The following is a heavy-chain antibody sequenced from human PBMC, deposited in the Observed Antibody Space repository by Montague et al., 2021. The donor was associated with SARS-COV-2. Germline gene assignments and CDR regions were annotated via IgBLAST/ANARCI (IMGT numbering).Heavy chain of an antibody. CDR3: ARGLRYFDWSPYGMDV. D-gene: IGHD3-9*01. Sequence: SLRLSCAASGFTFSSYDMHWVRQTTGKGLEWVSAIGSAGDTYHPGSVKGRFTISRENAKNSLYLQMNSLRAGDTAVYYCARGLRYFDWSPYGMDVWGQGTTVTVSS. CDR1: GFTFSSYD. J-gene: IGHJ6*02. CDR2: IGSAGDT. V-gene: IGHV3-13*01.